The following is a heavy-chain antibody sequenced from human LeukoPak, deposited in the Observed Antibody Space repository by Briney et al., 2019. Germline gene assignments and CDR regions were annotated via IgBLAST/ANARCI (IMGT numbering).Heavy chain of an antibody. CDR1: GGTFGSYA. V-gene: IGHV1-69*13. D-gene: IGHD6-13*01. CDR2: IIPIFGTA. Sequence: SVKVSCKASGGTFGSYAISWVRQAPGQGLEWMGRIIPIFGTANYAQKFQGRVTITADESTSTAYMELSSLRSEDTAVYYCARDGSTGLAHSSSRGAFDYWGQGTLVTVSS. J-gene: IGHJ4*02. CDR3: ARDGSTGLAHSSSRGAFDY.